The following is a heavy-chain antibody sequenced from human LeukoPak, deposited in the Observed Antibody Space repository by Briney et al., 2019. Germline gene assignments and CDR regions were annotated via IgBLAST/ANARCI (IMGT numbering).Heavy chain of an antibody. D-gene: IGHD6-13*01. CDR2: IIPVLGIA. V-gene: IGHV1-69*04. CDR1: GGTFSSYA. J-gene: IGHJ6*02. CDR3: AREWQQLDYYYYGMDV. Sequence: SVKVSCKASGGTFSSYAISWVRQAPGQGLEWMGRIIPVLGIANYAQKFQGRVTITADKSTSTAYMELSSLRSEDTAVYYCAREWQQLDYYYYGMDVWGQGTTVTVSS.